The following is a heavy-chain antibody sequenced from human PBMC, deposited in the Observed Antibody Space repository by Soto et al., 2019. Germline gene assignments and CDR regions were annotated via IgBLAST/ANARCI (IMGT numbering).Heavy chain of an antibody. V-gene: IGHV3-23*01. CDR1: GFTFSNYA. CDR3: AKDSDVVVVVAGLTNWFDP. Sequence: XVSLRLSCAASGFTFSNYAMSWVRQAPGKGLEWVSGITGSGVTTYYADSVKGRFTISRDNSKNLLYLQMNSLRAEDTAIYYCAKDSDVVVVVAGLTNWFDPWGQGTLVTVS. D-gene: IGHD2-15*01. J-gene: IGHJ5*02. CDR2: ITGSGVTT.